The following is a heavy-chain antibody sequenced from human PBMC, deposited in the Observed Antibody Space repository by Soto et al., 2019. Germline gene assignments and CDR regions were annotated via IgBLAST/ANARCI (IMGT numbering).Heavy chain of an antibody. V-gene: IGHV3-48*02. CDR2: ISSSSSTI. J-gene: IGHJ4*02. CDR3: ARGIYYYDSRGYWGY. CDR1: GFTFSSYS. Sequence: EVQLVESGGGLVQPGGSLRLSCAASGFTFSSYSMNWVRQAPGMGLEWVSYISSSSSTIYYADSVKGRFTISRDNAKNSLYLQLNSLRDEDTAVYYCARGIYYYDSRGYWGYWGQGTMVTVSS. D-gene: IGHD3-22*01.